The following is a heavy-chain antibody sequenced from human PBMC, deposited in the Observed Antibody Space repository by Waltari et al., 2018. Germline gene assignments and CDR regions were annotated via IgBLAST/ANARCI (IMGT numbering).Heavy chain of an antibody. Sequence: QVQLVQSGAEVTKPGASVKVSCKASGYTFTSYDINWVPQATGQGLEWMGWTNPNSGNTGYAQKFQGRVTITRNTSISTAYMELSSLRSEDTAVYYCARARYYDSRYYFDYWGQGTLVTVSS. J-gene: IGHJ4*02. CDR1: GYTFTSYD. CDR2: TNPNSGNT. D-gene: IGHD3-22*01. V-gene: IGHV1-8*03. CDR3: ARARYYDSRYYFDY.